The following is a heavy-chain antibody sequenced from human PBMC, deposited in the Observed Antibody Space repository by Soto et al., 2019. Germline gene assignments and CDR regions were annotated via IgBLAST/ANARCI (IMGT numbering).Heavy chain of an antibody. CDR3: ARAGMGTLLRFLAWLFFDY. CDR1: GFTFSDYY. D-gene: IGHD3-3*01. J-gene: IGHJ4*02. CDR2: ISSSSSYT. Sequence: GGSLRLSCAASGFTFSDYYMSWIRQAPGKGLEWVSYISSSSSYTNYADSVKGRFTISRDNAKNSLYLQMNSLRAEDTAVYYCARAGMGTLLRFLAWLFFDYWGQGTLVTVSS. V-gene: IGHV3-11*06.